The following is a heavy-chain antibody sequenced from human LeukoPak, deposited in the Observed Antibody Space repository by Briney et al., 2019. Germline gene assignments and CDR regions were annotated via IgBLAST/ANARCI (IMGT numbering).Heavy chain of an antibody. Sequence: PGGSLRLSCAASGFTFSSYSMNWVRQAPGKGLEWVSSISSSSSCIYYADSVKGRFTISRDNAKNSLYLQMNSLRAEDTAVYYCARDRSSGSNLWGQGTLVTVSS. CDR3: ARDRSSGSNL. V-gene: IGHV3-21*01. CDR2: ISSSSSCI. D-gene: IGHD3-10*01. CDR1: GFTFSSYS. J-gene: IGHJ5*02.